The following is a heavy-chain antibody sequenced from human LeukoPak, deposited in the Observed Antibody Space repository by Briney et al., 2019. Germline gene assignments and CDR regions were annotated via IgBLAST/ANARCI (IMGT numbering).Heavy chain of an antibody. V-gene: IGHV4-34*01. D-gene: IGHD4-17*01. CDR2: INHSGST. Sequence: KPSETLSLTCAVYGGSFSGYYWSWIRQPPGKGLEWIGEINHSGSTNYIPSLKSRVTISVDTSKNQFSLKLSSVTAADTAVYYCARHPTRAGDYVRRVVWYFDLWGRGTLVTVSS. CDR3: ARHPTRAGDYVRRVVWYFDL. CDR1: GGSFSGYY. J-gene: IGHJ2*01.